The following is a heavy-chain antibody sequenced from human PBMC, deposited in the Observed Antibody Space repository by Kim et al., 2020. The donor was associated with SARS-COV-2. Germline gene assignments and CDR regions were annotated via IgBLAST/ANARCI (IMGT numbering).Heavy chain of an antibody. D-gene: IGHD6-25*01. V-gene: IGHV3-30*03. CDR2: ISDDGSNK. CDR1: GFTFSSSV. CDR3: ARASSGSTHYFAY. J-gene: IGHJ4*02. Sequence: GGSLRLSCAASGFTFSSSVMHWVRQAPGKGLEWVAVISDDGSNKYYVDSVKGRFTISRDNSKNTLYLQMNSLRPEDTAVYYCARASSGSTHYFAYWGQGT.